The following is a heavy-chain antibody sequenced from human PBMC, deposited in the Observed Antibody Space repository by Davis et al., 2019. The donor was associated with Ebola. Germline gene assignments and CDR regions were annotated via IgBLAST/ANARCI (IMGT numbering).Heavy chain of an antibody. CDR2: ISGSGGST. J-gene: IGHJ4*02. D-gene: IGHD3-22*01. CDR3: AKGELVITRGYFDY. V-gene: IGHV3-23*01. Sequence: GESLKISCTDSVITFSSYAMTWVRQAPGKGLEWVSAISGSGGSTYYADSVKGRFTISRDNSKNTLYLQMNSLRAEDTAVYYCAKGELVITRGYFDYWGQGAQVTVSS. CDR1: VITFSSYA.